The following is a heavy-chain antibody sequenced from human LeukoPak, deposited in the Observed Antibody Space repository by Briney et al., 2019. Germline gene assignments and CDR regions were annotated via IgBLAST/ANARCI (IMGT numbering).Heavy chain of an antibody. Sequence: PGRSLRLSCAASGFTFSDYYMSWIRQAPGKGLEWVSYISSSGSTIYYADSVKGRFTISRDNAKNSLYLQMNSLRAEDTAVYYCAREDSSGRGDAFDIWGQGTMVTVSS. J-gene: IGHJ3*02. D-gene: IGHD3-22*01. V-gene: IGHV3-11*04. CDR3: AREDSSGRGDAFDI. CDR2: ISSSGSTI. CDR1: GFTFSDYY.